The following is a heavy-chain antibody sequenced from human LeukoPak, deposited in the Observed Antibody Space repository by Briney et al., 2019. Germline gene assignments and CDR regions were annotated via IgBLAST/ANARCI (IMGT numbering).Heavy chain of an antibody. Sequence: GGSLRLPCAALGFPFSSYGMHWFRQAPGKGREGVPVISYDGSNKYYADSVKGRFTISRDNSKNTLYLQMNSLRTEDTAVYYCAKNPHEDIVLMVYAITFDYWGQGTLVTVSS. CDR3: AKNPHEDIVLMVYAITFDY. CDR2: ISYDGSNK. CDR1: GFPFSSYG. J-gene: IGHJ4*02. D-gene: IGHD2-8*01. V-gene: IGHV3-30*18.